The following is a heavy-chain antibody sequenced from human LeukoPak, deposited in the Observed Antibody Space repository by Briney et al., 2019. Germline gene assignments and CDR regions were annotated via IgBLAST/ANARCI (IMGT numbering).Heavy chain of an antibody. CDR1: GGSISSYY. CDR2: IYTSGST. Sequence: SETLSLTCTVSGGSISSYYWSWIRQPAGKGLEWIGRIYTSGSTNYNPSLKSRVTMSVDTSKNQFYLNLTSVTAADTAIYYCARSDYSYYGMDVWGRGATVTVSS. V-gene: IGHV4-4*07. CDR3: ARSDYSYYGMDV. J-gene: IGHJ6*02.